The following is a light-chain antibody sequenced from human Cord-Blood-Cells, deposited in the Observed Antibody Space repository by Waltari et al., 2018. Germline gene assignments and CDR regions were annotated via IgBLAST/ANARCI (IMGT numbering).Light chain of an antibody. V-gene: IGKV3-20*01. CDR2: GAS. CDR1: QSVSSSY. CDR3: QQYGSSPLS. J-gene: IGKJ1*01. Sequence: EIVLTQSPGTLSLSPGDSATLSCRASQSVSSSYLAWYQQKPGQAPRLLIYGASSRATGIPDRFSGSGSGTDFTLTISRLEPEDFAVYYCQQYGSSPLSFGQGTKVEIK.